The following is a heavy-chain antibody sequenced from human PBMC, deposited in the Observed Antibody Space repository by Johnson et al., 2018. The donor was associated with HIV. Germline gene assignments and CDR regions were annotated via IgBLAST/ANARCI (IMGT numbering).Heavy chain of an antibody. CDR2: ISYDGRNK. D-gene: IGHD3-10*01. CDR3: AKDRGLWFGDDAFDI. CDR1: GFTFSNYA. Sequence: HVQLVESGGGVVQPGRSLRLSCAASGFTFSNYAIHWVRQAPGKGLEWVAVISYDGRNKYYADSVKGRFTISRDNSKNTLYLQMNSLRAEDTAVYHCAKDRGLWFGDDAFDIWGQGTMVTVSS. J-gene: IGHJ3*02. V-gene: IGHV3-30*04.